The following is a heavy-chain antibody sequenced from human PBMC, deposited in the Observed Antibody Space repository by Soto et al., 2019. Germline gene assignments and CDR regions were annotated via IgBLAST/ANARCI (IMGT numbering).Heavy chain of an antibody. CDR3: ARDGDYDAFDI. Sequence: QVQLVQSGAEVKKPGSSVKVSCKASGGTFSSYTISWVRQAPGQGLEWMGRIIPILGIANYAQKFQGRVTITADKSTSTANMELSSLRSEDTAVYYCARDGDYDAFDIWGQGTMVTVSS. CDR1: GGTFSSYT. J-gene: IGHJ3*02. V-gene: IGHV1-69*08. D-gene: IGHD4-17*01. CDR2: IIPILGIA.